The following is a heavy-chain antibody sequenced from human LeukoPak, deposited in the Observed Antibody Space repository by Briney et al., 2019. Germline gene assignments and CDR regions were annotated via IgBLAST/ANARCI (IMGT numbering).Heavy chain of an antibody. CDR2: IDPSDSYT. D-gene: IGHD6-6*01. V-gene: IGHV5-10-1*01. J-gene: IGHJ6*04. CDR3: ARHAEGQLQQLSYYGMDV. CDR1: GYSFTSYW. Sequence: GESLKISCKGSGYSFTSYWISWVRQMPGKGLEWMGRIDPSDSYTNYSPSFQGHVTISADKSISTAYLQWSSLKASDTAMYYCARHAEGQLQQLSYYGMDVWDKGTTVTVSS.